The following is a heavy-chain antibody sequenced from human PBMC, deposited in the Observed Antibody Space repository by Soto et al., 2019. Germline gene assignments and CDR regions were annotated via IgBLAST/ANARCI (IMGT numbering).Heavy chain of an antibody. Sequence: EVQLVESGGGLVQPGGSLRLSCAASGFTFSSYWMSWVRQAPGKGLEWVANIKQDGSEKYYVDSVKGRFTISRDNAKNSLYLQMNSLRAEDTAVYYCARKPHLRYNWNYGADYWGQGTLVTVSS. D-gene: IGHD1-7*01. V-gene: IGHV3-7*03. CDR2: IKQDGSEK. CDR1: GFTFSSYW. J-gene: IGHJ4*02. CDR3: ARKPHLRYNWNYGADY.